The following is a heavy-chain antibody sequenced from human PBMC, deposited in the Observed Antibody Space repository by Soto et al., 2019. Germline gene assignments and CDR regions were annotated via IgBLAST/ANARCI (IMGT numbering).Heavy chain of an antibody. CDR2: VSFDGSNK. Sequence: PGGSLRLSCAASGFTFSTHAMHWVRQAPGKGLECVAIVSFDGSNKYYADSVKGRFTISRDNSKNTLYLQMSGLTPEDTAFYYSARDQTGITTAGGGRIDHWGQGTLVTVSS. CDR1: GFTFSTHA. V-gene: IGHV3-30-3*01. CDR3: ARDQTGITTAGGGRIDH. D-gene: IGHD6-13*01. J-gene: IGHJ4*02.